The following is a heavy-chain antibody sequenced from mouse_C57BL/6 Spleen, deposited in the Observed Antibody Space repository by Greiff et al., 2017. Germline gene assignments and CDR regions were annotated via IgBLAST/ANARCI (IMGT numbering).Heavy chain of an antibody. V-gene: IGHV1-50*01. Sequence: QVQLQQPGAELVKPGASVKLSCKASGYTFTSYWMQWVQQRPGQGLEWIGEIDPSDSYTNYNQKFKGKATLTVDTSSSTAYLQLSSLTSEDSAVYDCARWGTARGWGQGTTLTVSS. CDR2: IDPSDSYT. CDR1: GYTFTSYW. J-gene: IGHJ2*01. CDR3: ARWGTARG. D-gene: IGHD3-2*01.